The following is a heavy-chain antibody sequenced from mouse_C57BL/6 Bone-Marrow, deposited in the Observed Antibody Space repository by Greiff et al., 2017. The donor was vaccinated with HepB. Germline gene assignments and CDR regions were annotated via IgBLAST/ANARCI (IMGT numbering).Heavy chain of an antibody. Sequence: EVKLVESGGGLVKPGGSLKLSCAASGFTFSSYAMSWVRQTPEKRLEWVATISDGGSYTYYPDNVKGRFTISRDNAKNNLYLQMSHLKSEDTAMYYCARDGGLRRRFTYWGQGTLVTVSA. D-gene: IGHD2-4*01. CDR2: ISDGGSYT. V-gene: IGHV5-4*01. J-gene: IGHJ3*01. CDR1: GFTFSSYA. CDR3: ARDGGLRRRFTY.